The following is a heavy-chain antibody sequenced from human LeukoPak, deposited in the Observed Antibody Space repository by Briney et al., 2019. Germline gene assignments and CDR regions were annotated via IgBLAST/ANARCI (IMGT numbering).Heavy chain of an antibody. Sequence: SETLSLTCAVYGGSFSAYYWSWIRQPPGKGLEWIGEMSHSGSTNYNPSLKSRVTISVDTSKNQFSLKLSSVTAADTAVYYCARGATTTVVTPYSLFFDYWGQGTLVTVSS. V-gene: IGHV4-34*01. J-gene: IGHJ4*02. D-gene: IGHD4-23*01. CDR1: GGSFSAYY. CDR3: ARGATTTVVTPYSLFFDY. CDR2: MSHSGST.